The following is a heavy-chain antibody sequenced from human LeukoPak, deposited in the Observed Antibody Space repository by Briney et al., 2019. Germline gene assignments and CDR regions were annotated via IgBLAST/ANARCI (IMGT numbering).Heavy chain of an antibody. CDR2: INPNSGGT. Sequence: ASVKVSCKASGYTFNGYYMHWVRQAPGQGLEWMGWINPNSGGTNYAQKFQGRVTMTRDTSISTAYMELSRLRSDDTAVYYCAREGVGYSGYDENWFDPWGQGTLVTVSS. V-gene: IGHV1-2*02. CDR1: GYTFNGYY. D-gene: IGHD5-12*01. CDR3: AREGVGYSGYDENWFDP. J-gene: IGHJ5*02.